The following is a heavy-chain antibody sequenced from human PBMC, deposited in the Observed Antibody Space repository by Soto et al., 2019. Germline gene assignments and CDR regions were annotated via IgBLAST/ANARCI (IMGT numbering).Heavy chain of an antibody. CDR1: GGSISSYY. J-gene: IGHJ6*02. CDR3: ARVGRYYYDSSGYFHGMDV. V-gene: IGHV4-59*01. D-gene: IGHD3-22*01. Sequence: SETLSLTCTVSGGSISSYYWSWIRQPPGKGLEWIGYIYYSGSTNYNPSLKSRVTISVDTSKNQFSLKLSSVTAADTAVYYCARVGRYYYDSSGYFHGMDVWGQGTTVTVSS. CDR2: IYYSGST.